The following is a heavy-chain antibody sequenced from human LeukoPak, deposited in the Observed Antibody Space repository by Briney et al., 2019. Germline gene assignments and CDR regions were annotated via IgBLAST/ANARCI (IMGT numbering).Heavy chain of an antibody. J-gene: IGHJ4*02. V-gene: IGHV4-34*01. D-gene: IGHD3-16*02. CDR1: GGSFSGYY. Sequence: SETLSLTCAVYGGSFSGYYWSWIRQPPGEGLEWFGEINHRGSTNYNPSLKSRVTISVDTSKNQFSLKLSSVTAADTAVYYCARLGAYDYVWGSYRHPGRLDYWGQGTLVTVSS. CDR3: ARLGAYDYVWGSYRHPGRLDY. CDR2: INHRGST.